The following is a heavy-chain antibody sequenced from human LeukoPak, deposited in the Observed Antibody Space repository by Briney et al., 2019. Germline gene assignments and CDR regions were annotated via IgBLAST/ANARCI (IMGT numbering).Heavy chain of an antibody. J-gene: IGHJ4*02. V-gene: IGHV3-21*01. CDR3: ARASRPAYWNGGGYFDY. D-gene: IGHD1-1*01. Sequence: GGSLRLSCAASGFTFSCYEMNWLRQAPGKGLEWVSSISSSSSYISYANSVKGRSTNSRDNANTSLYLQMTSLRAEDTALYYCARASRPAYWNGGGYFDYWGQGTLVTVSS. CDR2: ISSSSSYI. CDR1: GFTFSCYE.